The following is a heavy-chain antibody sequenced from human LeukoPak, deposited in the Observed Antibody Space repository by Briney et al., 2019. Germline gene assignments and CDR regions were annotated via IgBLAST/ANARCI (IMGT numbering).Heavy chain of an antibody. D-gene: IGHD3-9*01. Sequence: ASVKVSCKASGGTSSSYAISWVRQAPGQALEWMGGMIPIFGTAKCAQKFQGRVTITADESTSTAYMELSSLRSEDTAVYYCARELGHYDILTGYSRGYFDYWGQGTLVTVSS. CDR2: MIPIFGTA. CDR3: ARELGHYDILTGYSRGYFDY. CDR1: GGTSSSYA. V-gene: IGHV1-69*13. J-gene: IGHJ4*02.